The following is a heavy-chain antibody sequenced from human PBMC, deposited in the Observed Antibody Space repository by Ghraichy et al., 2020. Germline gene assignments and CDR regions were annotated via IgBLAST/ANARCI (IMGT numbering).Heavy chain of an antibody. CDR3: VRSYGPVY. J-gene: IGHJ4*02. CDR2: INKDATIT. CDR1: GFIFSSYW. V-gene: IGHV3-74*03. D-gene: IGHD3-10*01. Sequence: GGSLRLSCAASGFIFSSYWMHWVRQAPGKGLAWVARINKDATITPYADSVRGRFTISRDNAKNTLYLEMNSLRVEDTAVYYCVRSYGPVYWGQGTLVTVSS.